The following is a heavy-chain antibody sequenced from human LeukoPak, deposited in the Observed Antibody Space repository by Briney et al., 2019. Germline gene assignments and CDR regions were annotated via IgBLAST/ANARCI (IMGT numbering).Heavy chain of an antibody. CDR2: IGTGVDT. J-gene: IGHJ3*01. D-gene: IGHD4-17*01. CDR1: GFIFSDYD. V-gene: IGHV3-13*01. Sequence: HPGGSLRLSCVASGFIFSDYDMHWVRQAPGKGLEWVSHIGTGVDTHFSDSVKGRFAISRDNARNSLYLQINCLRAEDMAIYYCARDRRADYGRNNDAFDLWGHGTVVTVSS. CDR3: ARDRRADYGRNNDAFDL.